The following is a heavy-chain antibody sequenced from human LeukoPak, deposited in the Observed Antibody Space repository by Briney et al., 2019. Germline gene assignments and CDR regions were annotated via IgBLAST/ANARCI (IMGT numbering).Heavy chain of an antibody. CDR2: INSDGSTR. Sequence: GGSLRLSCAASGFTFTTSWMHSVRQAPGKGLVWVSRINSDGSTRNYADSVKGRFTISRDNAKNALYLQMDSLRAEDAAVYYCVRPQDGYNGFDCWGQGTLVTVSS. D-gene: IGHD5-24*01. V-gene: IGHV3-74*01. J-gene: IGHJ4*02. CDR1: GFTFTTSW. CDR3: VRPQDGYNGFDC.